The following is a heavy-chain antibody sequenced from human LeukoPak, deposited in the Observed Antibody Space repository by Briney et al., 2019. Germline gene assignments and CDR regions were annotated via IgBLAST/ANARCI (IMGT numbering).Heavy chain of an antibody. J-gene: IGHJ4*02. CDR1: GFTYRSYG. D-gene: IGHD3-10*01. Sequence: GTSLRLSCAASGFTYRSYGMNWVRQDPGKGLEWVAVISYDGTNKFYVDSLTGRFTISRDNSKNTLYLQMDSLRAEDTAVYYCAKDGYYGSGTFPDYWGQGTLVTVSS. CDR2: ISYDGTNK. V-gene: IGHV3-30*18. CDR3: AKDGYYGSGTFPDY.